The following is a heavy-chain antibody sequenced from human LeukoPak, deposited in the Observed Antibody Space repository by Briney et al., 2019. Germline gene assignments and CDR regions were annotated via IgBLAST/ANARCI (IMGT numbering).Heavy chain of an antibody. Sequence: PGGSLRLSCAASGFTFSTFNMHWVRQAPGKGPEWVALISADESNKYYADSVKGRFTISRDNSKNTVYLQMNSLRTEDTAVYHCAKDLAGSYYGGGQRYYFDYWGQGTLVTVSS. J-gene: IGHJ4*02. V-gene: IGHV3-30*18. CDR3: AKDLAGSYYGGGQRYYFDY. D-gene: IGHD3-10*01. CDR1: GFTFSTFN. CDR2: ISADESNK.